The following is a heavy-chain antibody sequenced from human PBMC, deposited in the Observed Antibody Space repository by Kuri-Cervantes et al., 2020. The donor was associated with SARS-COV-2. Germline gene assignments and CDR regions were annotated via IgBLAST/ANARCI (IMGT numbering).Heavy chain of an antibody. Sequence: SETLSLTCAVYGGSFSDYYWSWVRQPPGKGLEWIGEINHSGNTNYNPSLKSRVTISVDTSKNQFSLKLSSVTAADTAVYYCARYSSSDRGHYFDYWGQGTLVTVSS. D-gene: IGHD6-6*01. V-gene: IGHV4-34*01. CDR1: GGSFSDYY. CDR2: INHSGNT. J-gene: IGHJ4*02. CDR3: ARYSSSDRGHYFDY.